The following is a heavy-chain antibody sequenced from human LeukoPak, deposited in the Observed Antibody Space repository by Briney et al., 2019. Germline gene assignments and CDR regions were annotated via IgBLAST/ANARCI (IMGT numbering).Heavy chain of an antibody. CDR3: TIDVVPGGADY. V-gene: IGHV3-9*02. D-gene: IGHD2-2*01. J-gene: IGHJ4*02. CDR1: GVSSPDHA. Sequence: GRSLRLSCRASGVSSPDHAMHWVRHAPGKGLEWVSGIYWNGGRIDYADSVRGRFTVSRDNAKNSLYLQMNSLRVEDTALYYCTIDVVPGGADYWGQGTLVTVS. CDR2: IYWNGGRI.